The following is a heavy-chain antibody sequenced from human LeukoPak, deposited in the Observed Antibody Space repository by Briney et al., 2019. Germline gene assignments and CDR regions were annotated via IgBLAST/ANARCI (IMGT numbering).Heavy chain of an antibody. CDR3: AKAAAGPYNWFDP. Sequence: GGSLRLSCAASGFTFSSYGMHWVRQAPGMGLEWVAVISYDGSNKYYADSVKGRFTISRDNSKNTLYLQMNSLRAEDTAVYYCAKAAAGPYNWFDPWGQGTLVTVSS. J-gene: IGHJ5*02. CDR2: ISYDGSNK. V-gene: IGHV3-30*18. CDR1: GFTFSSYG. D-gene: IGHD6-13*01.